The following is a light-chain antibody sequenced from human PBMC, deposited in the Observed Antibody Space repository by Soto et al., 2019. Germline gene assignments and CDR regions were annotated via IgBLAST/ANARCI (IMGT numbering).Light chain of an antibody. V-gene: IGKV3-15*01. CDR1: QSINTE. J-gene: IGKJ2*01. Sequence: EIVMTQSPATLSLSPGQRAALSCRASQSINTELAWYHQKPGQPPKLLIYGASTRATRVPARFTGSESGSEFTLTISGLQSEDFAVYYCQQGHNWPLTVGQGTRLEI. CDR2: GAS. CDR3: QQGHNWPLT.